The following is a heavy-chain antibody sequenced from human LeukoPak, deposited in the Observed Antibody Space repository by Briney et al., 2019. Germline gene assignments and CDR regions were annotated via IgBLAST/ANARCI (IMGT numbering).Heavy chain of an antibody. CDR1: GFTFSRYG. D-gene: IGHD3-10*01. Sequence: AGGSLRLFCAASGFTFSRYGMTWVRQAPGKGLEWVSAISGSGGSIHYADCVKGRFTISRDNSKNTLYLQMNSLRAEDTAIYYCAKDGSFDAFDIWGQGTMVTVSS. J-gene: IGHJ3*02. CDR3: AKDGSFDAFDI. CDR2: ISGSGGSI. V-gene: IGHV3-23*01.